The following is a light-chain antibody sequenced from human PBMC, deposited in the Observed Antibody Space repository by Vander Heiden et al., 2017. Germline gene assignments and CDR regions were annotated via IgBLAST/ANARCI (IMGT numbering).Light chain of an antibody. Sequence: EIVLKQSPATLALSPGERATLSCRASQSVSIYLAWYQQKPRQAPRLLIYEASNRATGIPARFSGNGSGTDFTLTISSLEPEDFAVYYCHQRYTWPNTFGQGTRLEIK. CDR3: HQRYTWPNT. V-gene: IGKV3-11*01. CDR2: EAS. CDR1: QSVSIY. J-gene: IGKJ5*01.